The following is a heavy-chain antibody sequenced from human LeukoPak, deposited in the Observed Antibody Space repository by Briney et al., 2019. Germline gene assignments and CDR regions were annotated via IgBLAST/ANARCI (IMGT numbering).Heavy chain of an antibody. J-gene: IGHJ4*02. CDR2: IRSKPYGGTT. CDR3: TRSDYYDSSGYYHFDY. D-gene: IGHD3-22*01. Sequence: GGSLRLSCSASGXTFGDYAMSWVRQAPGKGLEWVGFIRSKPYGGTTEYAASVKGRFTISRDDSKSIAYLQMNSLKTEDTAVYYCTRSDYYDSSGYYHFDYWGQGTLVTVSS. CDR1: GXTFGDYA. V-gene: IGHV3-49*04.